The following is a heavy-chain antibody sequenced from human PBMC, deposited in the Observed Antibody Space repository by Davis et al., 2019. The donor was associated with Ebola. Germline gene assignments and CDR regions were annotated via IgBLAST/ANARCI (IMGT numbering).Heavy chain of an antibody. CDR3: TRVGAGAPTAGTFDY. CDR1: GASFSDFY. D-gene: IGHD6-13*01. CDR2: ISHRGSA. V-gene: IGHV4-34*01. J-gene: IGHJ4*02. Sequence: SETLSLTCAVYGASFSDFYWTWIPQSPGKGLEWIGEISHRGSANYHPSLKRRVTMTVDTSKNQFSLELTSMTAADTAVYYCTRVGAGAPTAGTFDYWGQGTLVTVSS.